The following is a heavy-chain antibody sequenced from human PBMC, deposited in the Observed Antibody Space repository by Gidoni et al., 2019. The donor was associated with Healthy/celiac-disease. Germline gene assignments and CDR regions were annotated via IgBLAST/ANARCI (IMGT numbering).Heavy chain of an antibody. CDR2: INPSGGST. D-gene: IGHD1-26*01. V-gene: IGHV1-46*01. J-gene: IGHJ4*02. CDR3: AREGGSYYFDY. Sequence: WMGIINPSGGSTSYAQKFQGRVTMTRDTSTSTVYMELSSLRSEDTAVYYCAREGGSYYFDYWGQGTLVTVSS.